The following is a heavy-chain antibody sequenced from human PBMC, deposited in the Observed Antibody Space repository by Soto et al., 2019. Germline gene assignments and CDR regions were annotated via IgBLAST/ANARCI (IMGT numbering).Heavy chain of an antibody. Sequence: QVQLVQSGAEVKKPGSSVKVSCKASGGTFSSYAISWVRQAPGQGLEWMGGIIPIFGTANYAQKFQGRVTITADESTSTAYMELSSLRSEDTAVYYCARESRITIFVVVSPHGHDAFDIWGQGTMVTVSS. CDR1: GGTFSSYA. J-gene: IGHJ3*02. CDR3: ARESRITIFVVVSPHGHDAFDI. D-gene: IGHD3-3*01. CDR2: IIPIFGTA. V-gene: IGHV1-69*01.